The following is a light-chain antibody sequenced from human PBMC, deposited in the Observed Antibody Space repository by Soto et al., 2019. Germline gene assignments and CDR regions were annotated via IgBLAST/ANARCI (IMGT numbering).Light chain of an antibody. CDR1: SNDVGTYNL. V-gene: IGLV2-23*01. CDR3: CSYAGSGTFV. CDR2: EGN. J-gene: IGLJ1*01. Sequence: QAVVTQPASVSGSPGQSITISCTGTSNDVGTYNLVSWYQQHPGKAPKVMIYEGNKRPSGVSDRFSASKSGNTASLTISGRQAEDEADVYCCSYAGSGTFVFGTGTKLTVL.